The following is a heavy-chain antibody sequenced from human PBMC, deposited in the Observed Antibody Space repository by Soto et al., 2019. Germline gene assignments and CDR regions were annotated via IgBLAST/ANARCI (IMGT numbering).Heavy chain of an antibody. CDR2: ISSSSSYT. Sequence: QVPLVESGGGLVKPGGSLRLSCAASGFTFSDYYMSWIRQAPGKGLEWVSYISSSSSYTNYADSVKGRFTISRDNAXXXLXXQMNSLRAEDTAVYYCAREGRCSGGSCYSLDAFDIWGQGTMVTVSS. J-gene: IGHJ3*02. V-gene: IGHV3-11*05. CDR1: GFTFSDYY. CDR3: AREGRCSGGSCYSLDAFDI. D-gene: IGHD2-15*01.